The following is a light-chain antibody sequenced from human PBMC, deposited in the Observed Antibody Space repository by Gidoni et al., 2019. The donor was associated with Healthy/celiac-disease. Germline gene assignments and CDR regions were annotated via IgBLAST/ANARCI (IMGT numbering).Light chain of an antibody. V-gene: IGKV3-20*01. CDR2: GAS. Sequence: EIVLTQSPGTLSLSPGERATLSCRASQSVSGSYLAWYQQKPGQAPRLLIYGASSRATGIPDRFSGSGSVTDFTLTISRLEPEDFAVYYCQQYGSSPTFGPGTKVDIK. CDR1: QSVSGSY. J-gene: IGKJ3*01. CDR3: QQYGSSPT.